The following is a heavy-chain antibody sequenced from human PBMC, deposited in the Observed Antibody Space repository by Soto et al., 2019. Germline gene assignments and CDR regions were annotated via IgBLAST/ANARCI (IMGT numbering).Heavy chain of an antibody. CDR1: GYTFTAYY. Sequence: QVQLVQSGAELKEPGDSVRVSCEASGYTFTAYYIHWVRQAPGQGLEWMGWINPRFGDTSYAQDFQGRVSMTRDTSISPVYMELSRLTSDDTAIYYCARNMDYYYDPGSGNGHGFWGQGTTVTVFS. J-gene: IGHJ6*02. CDR2: INPRFGDT. V-gene: IGHV1-2*02. D-gene: IGHD3-22*01. CDR3: ARNMDYYYDPGSGNGHGF.